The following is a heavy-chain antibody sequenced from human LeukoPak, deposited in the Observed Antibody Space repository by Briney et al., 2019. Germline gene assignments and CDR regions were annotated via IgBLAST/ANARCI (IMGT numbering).Heavy chain of an antibody. D-gene: IGHD3-22*01. V-gene: IGHV3-49*04. CDR3: TRVGSGYYSYYFDY. J-gene: IGHJ4*02. Sequence: PGGSLRLSCTASGFIFADYAKTWVRQAPGNGLEWVGSLRGNAYGGTTQYAASVKGRFTISRDDSKSIAYLQMNSLKTEATAVYYCTRVGSGYYSYYFDYWGQGALVTVSS. CDR1: GFIFADYA. CDR2: LRGNAYGGTT.